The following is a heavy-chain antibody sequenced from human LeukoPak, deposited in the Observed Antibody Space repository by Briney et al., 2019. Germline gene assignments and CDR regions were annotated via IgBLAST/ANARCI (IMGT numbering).Heavy chain of an antibody. Sequence: PSETLSLTCTVSGGSISSSSYYWGWIRQPPGKGLEWLGSIYYSGSTYYNPSLKSRVTISVDTSKNQFSLKLSSVTAADTAVYYCARRYYYDSSGYYPFDYWGQGTLVTVSS. CDR3: ARRYYYDSSGYYPFDY. V-gene: IGHV4-39*01. CDR1: GGSISSSSYY. J-gene: IGHJ4*02. D-gene: IGHD3-22*01. CDR2: IYYSGST.